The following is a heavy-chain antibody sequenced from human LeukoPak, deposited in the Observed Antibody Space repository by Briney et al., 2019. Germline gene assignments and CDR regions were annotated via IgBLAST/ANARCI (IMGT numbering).Heavy chain of an antibody. V-gene: IGHV3-30-3*01. CDR2: ISYDGSNK. Sequence: PGGSLRLSCAASGFTFSSYAMHWVRQAPGKGLEWVAVISYDGSNKYYADSVKGRFTISRDNSKNTLYLQMNSLRAEDTAVYYCAREPFNIVVVVAATLPDYWGQGTLVTVSS. CDR3: AREPFNIVVVVAATLPDY. CDR1: GFTFSSYA. D-gene: IGHD2-15*01. J-gene: IGHJ4*02.